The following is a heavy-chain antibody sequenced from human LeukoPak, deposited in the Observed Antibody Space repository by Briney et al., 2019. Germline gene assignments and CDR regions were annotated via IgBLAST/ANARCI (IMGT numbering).Heavy chain of an antibody. V-gene: IGHV3-21*05. D-gene: IGHD1-26*01. Sequence: GGSLRLSCAASGFTFSSYSMNWVRQAPGKGLEWVSYISSSGRSILCADSVKGRFTVSRDNAKNSLYLQMNNLGAEDTAVYYCAREIPSGSYAPDYWGQGTLVTVSP. J-gene: IGHJ4*02. CDR3: AREIPSGSYAPDY. CDR1: GFTFSSYS. CDR2: ISSSGRSI.